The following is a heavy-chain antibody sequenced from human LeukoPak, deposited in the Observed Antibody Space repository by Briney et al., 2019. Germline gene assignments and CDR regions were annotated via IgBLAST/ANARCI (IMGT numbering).Heavy chain of an antibody. Sequence: SETLSLTCTVSGGSISSGGYYWSWIRQHPGKGLEWIGYIYYSGSTYYNPSLKGRVTISVDTSKNQFSLKLSSVTAADTAVYYCARVYYGSGSYYFNFDYWGQGTLVTVSS. CDR1: GGSISSGGYY. D-gene: IGHD3-10*01. V-gene: IGHV4-31*03. J-gene: IGHJ4*02. CDR3: ARVYYGSGSYYFNFDY. CDR2: IYYSGST.